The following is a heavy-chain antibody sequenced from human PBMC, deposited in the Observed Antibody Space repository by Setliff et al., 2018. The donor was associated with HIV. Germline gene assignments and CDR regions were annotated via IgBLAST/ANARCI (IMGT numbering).Heavy chain of an antibody. D-gene: IGHD4-17*01. Sequence: RGGSLRLSCATSGVTFWSAWMSWVRQVPGKGLEWVGRIKNKKDGGTTVYAAPVEGRFTISRDDSRSTLYLQMTSLKTEDTAVYYCITDPGDYADYWGQGTLVTVS. J-gene: IGHJ4*02. CDR3: ITDPGDYADY. V-gene: IGHV3-15*01. CDR2: IKNKKDGGTT. CDR1: GVTFWSAW.